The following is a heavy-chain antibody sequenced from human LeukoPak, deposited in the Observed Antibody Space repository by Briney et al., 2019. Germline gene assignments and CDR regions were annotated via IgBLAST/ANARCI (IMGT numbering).Heavy chain of an antibody. CDR1: GGSISSSSYY. V-gene: IGHV4-39*01. CDR3: ARLGGGGIAARTIDY. Sequence: PSETLSLTCTVSGGSISSSSYYWGWIRQPPGKGLEWIGSIYYSGSTYYNPSLKSRVTISVDTSKNQFSLKLSSVTAADTAVYYCARLGGGGIAARTIDYWGQGALVTVSS. J-gene: IGHJ4*02. CDR2: IYYSGST. D-gene: IGHD6-6*01.